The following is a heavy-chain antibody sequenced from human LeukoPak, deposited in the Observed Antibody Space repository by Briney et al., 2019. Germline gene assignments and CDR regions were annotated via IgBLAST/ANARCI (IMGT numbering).Heavy chain of an antibody. D-gene: IGHD3-22*01. CDR2: MYYSGST. Sequence: SQTLSFTCTVSGGSISSGDYFWSWIRQPPGKGLEWIAYMYYSGSTYYNPSLKSRVTMSADTSKNQLSLKLSSVTAADTAVYYCARPYYYDSRIDPWGQGILVTVSS. CDR1: GGSISSGDYF. J-gene: IGHJ5*02. V-gene: IGHV4-30-4*01. CDR3: ARPYYYDSRIDP.